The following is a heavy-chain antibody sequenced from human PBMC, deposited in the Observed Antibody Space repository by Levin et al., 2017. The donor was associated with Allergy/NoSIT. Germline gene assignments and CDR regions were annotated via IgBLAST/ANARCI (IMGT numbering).Heavy chain of an antibody. D-gene: IGHD5-18*01. CDR3: AKAVLGWIQLAYFDY. CDR2: ISGSGGST. CDR1: GFTFSSYA. J-gene: IGHJ4*02. V-gene: IGHV3-23*01. Sequence: PGASVKVSCAASGFTFSSYAMSWVRQAPGKGLEWVSAISGSGGSTYYADSVKGRFTISRDNSKNTLYLQMNSLRAEDTAVYYCAKAVLGWIQLAYFDYWGQGTLVTVSS.